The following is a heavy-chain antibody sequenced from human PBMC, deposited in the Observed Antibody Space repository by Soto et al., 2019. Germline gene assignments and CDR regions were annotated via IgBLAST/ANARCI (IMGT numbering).Heavy chain of an antibody. D-gene: IGHD2-15*01. J-gene: IGHJ5*02. V-gene: IGHV1-8*02. CDR3: ARGSNYCSGGSCYCDWFEP. Sequence: GASVKVSCKASGYTFTGYYIHWVRQATLQVLELMVCMNPNTGNTGYAQKFQGRVTMTRNTSISTAYMELSSLRSEDTAVYYCARGSNYCSGGSCYCDWFEPWGQGTTVTVSS. CDR1: GYTFTGYY. CDR2: MNPNTGNT.